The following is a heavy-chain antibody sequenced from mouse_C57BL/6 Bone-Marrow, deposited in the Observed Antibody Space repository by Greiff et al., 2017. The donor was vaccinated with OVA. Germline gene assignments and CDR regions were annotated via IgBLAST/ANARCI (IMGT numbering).Heavy chain of an antibody. CDR3: ALVADAMDY. CDR2: INYDGSST. J-gene: IGHJ4*01. D-gene: IGHD1-1*01. Sequence: EVQLVESEGGLVQPGSSMKLSCTASGFTFSDYYMAWVRQVPEKGLEWVANINYDGSSTYYLDSLKSRFIISIDNAKNILYLQMSSLKSEDTATYYCALVADAMDYWGQGTSVTVSS. CDR1: GFTFSDYY. V-gene: IGHV5-16*01.